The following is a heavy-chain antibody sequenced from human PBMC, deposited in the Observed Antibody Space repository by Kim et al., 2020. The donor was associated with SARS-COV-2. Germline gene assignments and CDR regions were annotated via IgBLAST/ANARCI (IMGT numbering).Heavy chain of an antibody. CDR2: KT. J-gene: IGHJ4*02. Sequence: KTNYDQKFQDSVTITRDRSMSPAYMGLSSLRSEDTAMYYCASSAPEGSLDYWGQGTLVTVSS. CDR3: ASSAPEGSLDY. D-gene: IGHD3-10*01. V-gene: IGHV1-45*02.